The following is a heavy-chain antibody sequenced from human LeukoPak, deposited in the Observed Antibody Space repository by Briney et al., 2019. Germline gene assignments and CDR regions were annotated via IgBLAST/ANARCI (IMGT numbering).Heavy chain of an antibody. V-gene: IGHV4-4*07. D-gene: IGHD6-19*01. CDR3: ARSSSSGWGFRFDP. CDR2: IYTSGST. CDR1: GGSISSYY. Sequence: PSETLSLTCTVSGGSISSYYWSWIRQSPGKGLEWIRRIYTSGSTNYNPSLKSRVTISVDTSKNQFSLKLSSVTAADTAVYYCARSSSSGWGFRFDPWGQGTLVTVSS. J-gene: IGHJ5*02.